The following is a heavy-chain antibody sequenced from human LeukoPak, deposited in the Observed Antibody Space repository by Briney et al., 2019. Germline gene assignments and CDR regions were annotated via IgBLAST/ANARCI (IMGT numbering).Heavy chain of an antibody. D-gene: IGHD6-13*01. J-gene: IGHJ4*02. CDR2: IRYDGSNK. CDR3: AKSHSSSPKGYYFDY. CDR1: GFTFSSYG. Sequence: GGSLRLSCAASGFTFSSYGMHWVRQAPGKGLEWVAFIRYDGSNKYYADSVKGRFTISRDNSKNTLYLQMDSLRAEDTAVYYCAKSHSSSPKGYYFDYWGQGTLVTVSS. V-gene: IGHV3-30*02.